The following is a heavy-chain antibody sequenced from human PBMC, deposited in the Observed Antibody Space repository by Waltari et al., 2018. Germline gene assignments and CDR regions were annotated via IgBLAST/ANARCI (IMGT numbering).Heavy chain of an antibody. CDR1: GYSISSGYY. Sequence: QVHLQESGPGLVKPSETLSLTCTVSGYSISSGYYWAWIRQPPGKGLEWIGSIYHGGGTYYNPSLKSRVTISLDTSKNHFSLKLSSVTAADTAVYYCARPELLTRHDAFDIWGQGTMVTVSS. CDR2: IYHGGGT. D-gene: IGHD1-26*01. J-gene: IGHJ3*02. CDR3: ARPELLTRHDAFDI. V-gene: IGHV4-38-2*02.